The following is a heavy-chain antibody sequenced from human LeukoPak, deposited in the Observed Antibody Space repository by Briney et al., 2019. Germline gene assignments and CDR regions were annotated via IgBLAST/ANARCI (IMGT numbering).Heavy chain of an antibody. CDR1: GVTFSSYD. CDR2: IKQDGSEK. V-gene: IGHV3-7*01. Sequence: GGSLRLSCAASGVTFSSYDMSWVRQAPGKGLEWVANIKQDGSEKYYVDSVKGRFTISRDNAKNSVYLQMNSLRVEDTAVYYCAGGLLWLFGGQGTLVTVSS. D-gene: IGHD3-10*01. J-gene: IGHJ4*02. CDR3: AGGLLWLF.